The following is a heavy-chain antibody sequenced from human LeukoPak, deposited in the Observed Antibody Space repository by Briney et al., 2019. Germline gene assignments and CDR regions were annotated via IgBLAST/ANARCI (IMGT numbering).Heavy chain of an antibody. D-gene: IGHD2-2*01. CDR3: AKGEVPAATIDY. CDR1: GFTSSSYG. J-gene: IGHJ4*02. Sequence: GGSLRLSCAASGFTSSSYGMHWVRQAPGKGLEWVAFIRYDGSNKYYADSVKGRFTISRDNSKNTLYLQMNSLRAEDTAVYYCAKGEVPAATIDYWGQGTLVTVSS. V-gene: IGHV3-30*02. CDR2: IRYDGSNK.